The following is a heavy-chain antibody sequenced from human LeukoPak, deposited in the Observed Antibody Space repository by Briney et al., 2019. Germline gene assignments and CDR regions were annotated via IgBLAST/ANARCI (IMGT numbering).Heavy chain of an antibody. J-gene: IGHJ2*01. CDR3: ARDYYDSSGYENDYWYFDL. CDR1: GFTLTRNH. CDR2: ISRSSSYI. D-gene: IGHD3-22*01. V-gene: IGHV3-21*01. Sequence: GGSLRLSCAASGFTLTRNHMNWVRQAPGKGLEWVSSISRSSSYIYYADSMKGRFTISRDNAKNSLYLQMNSLRADDTAVYYCARDYYDSSGYENDYWYFDLWGRGTLVTVSS.